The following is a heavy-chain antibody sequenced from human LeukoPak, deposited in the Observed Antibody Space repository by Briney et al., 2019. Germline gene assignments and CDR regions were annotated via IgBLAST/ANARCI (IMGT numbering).Heavy chain of an antibody. D-gene: IGHD6-13*01. CDR3: ARGLLVAAGIDY. CDR2: IKQDGSEK. Sequence: GGSLRLSCAASGFTFSRYWMSWVRQAPGKGLEWVANIKQDGSEKNYVDSVKGRFTISRDNAKNSLYMQMNDLRAEDTAIYYCARGLLVAAGIDYWGQGALVTVSS. J-gene: IGHJ4*02. V-gene: IGHV3-7*04. CDR1: GFTFSRYW.